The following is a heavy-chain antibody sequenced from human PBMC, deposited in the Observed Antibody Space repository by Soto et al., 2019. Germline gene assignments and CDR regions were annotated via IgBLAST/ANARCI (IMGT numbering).Heavy chain of an antibody. J-gene: IGHJ6*02. D-gene: IGHD3-3*01. Sequence: SETLSLTCAVSGDSISGNNGWSWVRQSPGKGLEWIGEIYHTGKATYNPSLKTRVTMSVDKSKIQFSLKLSSVTAADTAVYYCAGQKELTITIFGVVREKRGDYYGMDVWGQGTTVTVSS. V-gene: IGHV4-4*02. CDR2: IYHTGKA. CDR3: AGQKELTITIFGVVREKRGDYYGMDV. CDR1: GDSISGNNG.